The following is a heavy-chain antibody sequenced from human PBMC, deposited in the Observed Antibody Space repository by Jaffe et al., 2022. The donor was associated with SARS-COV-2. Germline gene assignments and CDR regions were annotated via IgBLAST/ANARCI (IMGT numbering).Heavy chain of an antibody. CDR1: GYTFTSYD. Sequence: QVQLVQSGAEVKKPGASVKVSCKASGYTFTSYDINWVRQATGQGLEWMGWMNPNSGNTGYAQKFQGRVTMTRNTSISTAYMELSSLRSEDTAVYYCARAGGITFGGVKYSPPAPNFDYWGQGTLVTVSS. CDR2: MNPNSGNT. D-gene: IGHD3-16*01. V-gene: IGHV1-8*01. J-gene: IGHJ4*02. CDR3: ARAGGITFGGVKYSPPAPNFDY.